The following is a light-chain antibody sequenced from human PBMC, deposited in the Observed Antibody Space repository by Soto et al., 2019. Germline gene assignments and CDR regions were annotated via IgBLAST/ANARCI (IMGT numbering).Light chain of an antibody. CDR2: DAS. J-gene: IGKJ4*01. CDR3: QQYTNWPPLT. V-gene: IGKV3-15*01. Sequence: EIVMTQSPATLSVSPGDGVTLSCRASQSVSDNLAWYQQKPGQAPRLLIYDASARATGIPARFSGSGSGTEFTLTISSPQSEDFAVYYCQQYTNWPPLTFGGGTKVEVK. CDR1: QSVSDN.